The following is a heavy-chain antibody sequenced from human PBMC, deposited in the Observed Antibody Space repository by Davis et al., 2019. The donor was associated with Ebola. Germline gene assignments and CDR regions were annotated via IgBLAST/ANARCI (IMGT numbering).Heavy chain of an antibody. CDR3: ARNQPNWGFFILPGAFDI. V-gene: IGHV1-18*01. CDR2: ISAYNGNT. J-gene: IGHJ3*02. Sequence: ASVKVSCKASGYTFTSYGISWVRQAPGQGLEWMGWISAYNGNTNYAQKLQGRVTMTTDTSTSTAYMELRSLRSDDTAVYYCARNQPNWGFFILPGAFDIWGQGTTVTVSS. CDR1: GYTFTSYG. D-gene: IGHD7-27*01.